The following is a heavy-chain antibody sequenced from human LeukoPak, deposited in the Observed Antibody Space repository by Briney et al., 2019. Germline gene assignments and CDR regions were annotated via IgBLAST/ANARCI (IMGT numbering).Heavy chain of an antibody. CDR2: IYHSGST. CDR3: ARGTDWYSSSWSLDY. J-gene: IGHJ4*02. CDR1: GYSISSGYY. Sequence: PSETLSLTCAVSGYSISSGYYWGWIRQPPGKGLEWIGSIYHSGSTYYNPSLKSRVTISVDTSKNQFSLKLSSVTAADTAVYYCARGTDWYSSSWSLDYWGQGTLVTVSS. V-gene: IGHV4-38-2*01. D-gene: IGHD6-13*01.